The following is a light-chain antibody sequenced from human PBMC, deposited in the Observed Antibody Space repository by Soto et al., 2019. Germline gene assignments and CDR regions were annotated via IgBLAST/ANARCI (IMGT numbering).Light chain of an antibody. Sequence: DIQMTQSPSTLSASVGDRVTITCRASQTISSWLAWYQQKPGKAPKLLIYDVSTLGSGVPARFSGSGSGTDFTLTISSLHTDDFATYYCQQCNAFWTFGQGTKVDI. CDR2: DVS. CDR3: QQCNAFWT. J-gene: IGKJ1*01. CDR1: QTISSW. V-gene: IGKV1-5*01.